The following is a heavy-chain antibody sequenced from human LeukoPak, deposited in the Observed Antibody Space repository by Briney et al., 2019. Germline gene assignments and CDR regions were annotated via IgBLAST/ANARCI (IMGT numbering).Heavy chain of an antibody. CDR3: ARVYYYDSSGYPGFPDY. Sequence: SQTLSLTCAISGDSVSSNSAAWNWIRQSPSRGLGWLGRTYYRSKWYNDYAVSVKSRITINPDTSKNQFSLQLNSVTPEDTAVYYCARVYYYDSSGYPGFPDYWGQGTLVIVSS. V-gene: IGHV6-1*01. CDR2: TYYRSKWYN. J-gene: IGHJ4*02. D-gene: IGHD3-22*01. CDR1: GDSVSSNSAA.